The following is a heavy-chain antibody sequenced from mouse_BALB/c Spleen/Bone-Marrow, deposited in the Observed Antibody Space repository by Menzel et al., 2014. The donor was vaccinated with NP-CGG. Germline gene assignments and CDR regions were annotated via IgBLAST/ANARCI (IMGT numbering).Heavy chain of an antibody. Sequence: DVMLVESGGGLVQPGGSLKLSCAASGFDYSRYWMSWVRQAPGKGLEWIGEINPDSSTINYTPSLKDKFIISRDNAKNTLYLQMSKVRSEDTALYYCARLGYYGSSDYWGQGTTLTVSS. D-gene: IGHD1-1*01. V-gene: IGHV4-1*02. CDR1: GFDYSRYW. J-gene: IGHJ2*01. CDR3: ARLGYYGSSDY. CDR2: INPDSSTI.